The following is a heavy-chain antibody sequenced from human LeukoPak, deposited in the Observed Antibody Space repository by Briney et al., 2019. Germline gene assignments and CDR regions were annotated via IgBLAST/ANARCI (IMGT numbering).Heavy chain of an antibody. CDR2: IRHEGSNQ. Sequence: GGSLRLSCAACAFPFTNYDLLGVREAPGRGGEGGAFIRHEGSNQYYADSVKGRFPISRDNYENRLYLKMNSLRREDSAVLYCAKGDYWGQGTLVTVSS. J-gene: IGHJ4*02. CDR1: AFPFTNYD. V-gene: IGHV3-30*02. CDR3: AKGDY.